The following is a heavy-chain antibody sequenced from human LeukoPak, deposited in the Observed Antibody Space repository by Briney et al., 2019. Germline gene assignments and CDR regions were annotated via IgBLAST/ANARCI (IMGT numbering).Heavy chain of an antibody. J-gene: IGHJ4*02. CDR2: IYYSGTT. Sequence: SETLSLTCSVSGGSISPYYWSWIRQPPGKGLEWIGYIYYSGTTNYNPSLQSRVTISVATPKNQFSLKLSSVTAADTALYYCARDRASAGGFDYWGQGTLVTVSS. D-gene: IGHD2-15*01. CDR3: ARDRASAGGFDY. CDR1: GGSISPYY. V-gene: IGHV4-59*01.